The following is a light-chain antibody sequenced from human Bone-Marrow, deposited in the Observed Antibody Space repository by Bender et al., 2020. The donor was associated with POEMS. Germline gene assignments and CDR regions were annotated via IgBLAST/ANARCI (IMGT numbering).Light chain of an antibody. V-gene: IGLV3-21*04. Sequence: YVLTQPPSVSVAPGKTARIACGGTNIGSKSVHWYQQKPGQAPVVVINYDSDRPSGIPDRFSGSNSANTATLTISRVEAGDEADYYCQVWDSSSDSVIFGAGTKVTVL. CDR1: NIGSKS. J-gene: IGLJ2*01. CDR3: QVWDSSSDSVI. CDR2: YDS.